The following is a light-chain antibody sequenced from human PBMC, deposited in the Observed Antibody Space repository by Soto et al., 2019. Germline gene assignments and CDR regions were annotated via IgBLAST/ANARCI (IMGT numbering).Light chain of an antibody. V-gene: IGLV2-14*01. CDR3: SSYTGSNTYV. J-gene: IGLJ1*01. Sequence: QSALTQSASVSGSPGQSITISCTGTSGDVGGYNYVSWYQQHPGKGPKLLIYEVSHRPSGVSTRFSGSKSGNTASLTISGLQAEDEAEYYCSSYTGSNTYVFGTGTKLTVL. CDR1: SGDVGGYNY. CDR2: EVS.